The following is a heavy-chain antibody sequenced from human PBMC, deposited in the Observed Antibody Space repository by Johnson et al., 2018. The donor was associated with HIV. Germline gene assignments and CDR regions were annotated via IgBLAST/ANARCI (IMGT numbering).Heavy chain of an antibody. Sequence: QVQLVESGGGVVQPGRSLRLSCAASGFTFYSYGMHWVRQAPGKGLEWVAVISYDGSNKYYADSLKGRFTISRDNSKNTLYLQMNSLRAEDTAVYYCAKDPWGGSCPMDAFDIWGQGTIVTVSS. D-gene: IGHD3-16*01. CDR3: AKDPWGGSCPMDAFDI. CDR1: GFTFYSYG. CDR2: ISYDGSNK. J-gene: IGHJ3*02. V-gene: IGHV3-30*18.